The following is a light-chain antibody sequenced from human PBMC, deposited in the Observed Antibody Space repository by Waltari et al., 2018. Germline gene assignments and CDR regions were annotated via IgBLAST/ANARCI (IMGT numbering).Light chain of an antibody. J-gene: IGLJ3*02. V-gene: IGLV2-14*03. CDR3: SSYTTTSTWV. CDR1: SSDIGINND. Sequence: QSALTQPASVSGSPGQSIAISCTGTSSDIGINNDVSWYQHHPGKVPKLIIYDVTERPSWVSDRFSGTKSGTTASLTISGLQPEDEAGFYCSSYTTTSTWVFGGGTKVTVL. CDR2: DVT.